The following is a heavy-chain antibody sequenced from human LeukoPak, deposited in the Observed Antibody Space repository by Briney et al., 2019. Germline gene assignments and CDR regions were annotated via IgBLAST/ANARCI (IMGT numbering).Heavy chain of an antibody. CDR2: INHSGST. V-gene: IGHV4-34*01. Sequence: SETLSLTCAVYGGSFSGYYWSWIRQPPGKGLEWIGEINHSGSTNYNPSLKSRVTISVDTSKNQFSLKLSSVTAADTAVYYCARGPLYSSSWYFYWGQGTLVTVSS. J-gene: IGHJ4*02. CDR1: GGSFSGYY. D-gene: IGHD6-13*01. CDR3: ARGPLYSSSWYFY.